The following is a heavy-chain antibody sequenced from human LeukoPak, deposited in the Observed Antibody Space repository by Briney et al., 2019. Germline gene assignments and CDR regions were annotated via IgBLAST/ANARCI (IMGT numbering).Heavy chain of an antibody. V-gene: IGHV4-34*01. CDR3: ARGVMITFGGVIVYDAFDI. CDR2: INHSGST. Sequence: SETLSLTCAVYGGSFSGYYWSWIRQPPGKGLEWIGEINHSGSTNYNPSLKSRVTISVDTSKNQFSLKLSSVTAADTAVYYCARGVMITFGGVIVYDAFDIWGQGTMVTVSS. CDR1: GGSFSGYY. J-gene: IGHJ3*02. D-gene: IGHD3-16*02.